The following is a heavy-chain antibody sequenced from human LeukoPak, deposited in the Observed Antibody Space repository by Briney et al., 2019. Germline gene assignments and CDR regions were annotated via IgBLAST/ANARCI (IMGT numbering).Heavy chain of an antibody. Sequence: SETLSLTCAVYSGSFSGYYWRWIRQPPGKGLEWIGEINHSGSTNYNPSLKSRVTISVDTSKNQFSLKLSSVTAADTAVYYCARDKSGFWSGYEGINWFDPWGQGTLVTVSS. CDR1: SGSFSGYY. CDR2: INHSGST. D-gene: IGHD3-3*01. J-gene: IGHJ5*02. V-gene: IGHV4-34*01. CDR3: ARDKSGFWSGYEGINWFDP.